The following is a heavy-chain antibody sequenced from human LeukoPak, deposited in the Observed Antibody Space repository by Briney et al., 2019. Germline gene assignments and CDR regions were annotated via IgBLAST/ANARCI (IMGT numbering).Heavy chain of an antibody. Sequence: SDTLSLTCTVSGGSISSYHWNWIRQPPGKGLEWIGNIFYSGGTNYNPSLKSRVTISVDTSKKQICLKLSSVTAADTAVYYCAGQTDSPNSFDCWGQGTLVTVSS. CDR2: IFYSGGT. D-gene: IGHD1-1*01. CDR3: AGQTDSPNSFDC. V-gene: IGHV4-59*08. CDR1: GGSISSYH. J-gene: IGHJ4*02.